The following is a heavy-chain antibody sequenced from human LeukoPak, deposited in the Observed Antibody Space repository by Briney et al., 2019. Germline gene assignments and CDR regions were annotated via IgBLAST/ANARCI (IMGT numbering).Heavy chain of an antibody. CDR1: GGSFSGYY. V-gene: IGHV4-34*01. CDR3: ARNKGGSGSYCNPHFDY. Sequence: SETLSLTCAVYGGSFSGYYWSWIRQPPGKGLEWIGEINHSGSTNYNPSLKSRVTISVDTSKNQFSLKLSSVTAADTAVYYCARNKGGSGSYCNPHFDYWGQGTLVTVSS. D-gene: IGHD3-10*01. J-gene: IGHJ4*02. CDR2: INHSGST.